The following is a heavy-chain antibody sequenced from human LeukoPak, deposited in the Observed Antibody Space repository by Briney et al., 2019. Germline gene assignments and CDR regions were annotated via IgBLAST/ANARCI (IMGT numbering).Heavy chain of an antibody. CDR3: ARGLRGSSDGWFDP. D-gene: IGHD6-19*01. J-gene: IGHJ5*02. CDR1: GGSISSYY. V-gene: IGHV4-59*12. CDR2: IHDSGTT. Sequence: PSETLSLTCTVSGGSISSYYWSWIRQPPGKGLEWIGYIHDSGTTNYNPSLKSRVTISVDTSKNQFSLNLNSVTAADTAVYYCARGLRGSSDGWFDPWGLGTLVTVSS.